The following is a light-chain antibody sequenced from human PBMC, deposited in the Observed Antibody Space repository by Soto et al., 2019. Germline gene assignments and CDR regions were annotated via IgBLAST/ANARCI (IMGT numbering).Light chain of an antibody. CDR2: SSS. CDR1: QSISSTL. J-gene: IGKJ1*01. V-gene: IGKV3-20*01. Sequence: EIELTQSPGTLSLSPGERATLSCRASQSISSTLLAWYQQKTGQAPRLLIYSSSIRATGIPDRFSGSGSGTDFTLTISRLEPEDFAVYYCQQYGSSPTWTFGQGTKVEIK. CDR3: QQYGSSPTWT.